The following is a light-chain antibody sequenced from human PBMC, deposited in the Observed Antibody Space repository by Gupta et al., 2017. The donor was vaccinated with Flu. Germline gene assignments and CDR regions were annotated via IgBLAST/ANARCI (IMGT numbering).Light chain of an antibody. CDR3: HAWDSSTTYV. CDR1: SSGSKD. V-gene: IGLV3-9*01. Sequence: GQNATITGGGNSSGSKDVHWYQQKPDQPLLLVIYRDSSRPSGIPGRFSGSNAGNTATLNXSXDQDGDXADYYCHAWDSSTTYVFGTGTKVTVL. J-gene: IGLJ1*01. CDR2: RDS.